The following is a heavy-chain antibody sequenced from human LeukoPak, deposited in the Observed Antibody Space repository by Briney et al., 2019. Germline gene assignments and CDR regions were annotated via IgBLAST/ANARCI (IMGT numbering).Heavy chain of an antibody. J-gene: IGHJ3*02. CDR2: IYHSGST. CDR1: GGSISSSNW. Sequence: SETLSLTCAVSGGSISSSNWWSWVRQPPGKGLEWIGEIYHSGSTNYNPSLKSRVTISVDTSKNQFSLKLSSVTAADTAVYYCARVKTGADAFDIRGQGTMVTVSS. V-gene: IGHV4-4*02. D-gene: IGHD7-27*01. CDR3: ARVKTGADAFDI.